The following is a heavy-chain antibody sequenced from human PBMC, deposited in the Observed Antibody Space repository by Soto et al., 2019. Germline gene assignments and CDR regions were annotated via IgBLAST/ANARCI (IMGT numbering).Heavy chain of an antibody. V-gene: IGHV3-73*01. Sequence: GGSLRLSCAASGFTFSGSAMHWVRQASGKGLEWVGRIRSKANSYATAYAASVKGRFTISRDDSKNTAYLQMNSLKTEDTAVYYCTRAPSNEQWENDAFDIWGQGTMVTVSS. D-gene: IGHD1-26*01. CDR2: IRSKANSYAT. J-gene: IGHJ3*02. CDR1: GFTFSGSA. CDR3: TRAPSNEQWENDAFDI.